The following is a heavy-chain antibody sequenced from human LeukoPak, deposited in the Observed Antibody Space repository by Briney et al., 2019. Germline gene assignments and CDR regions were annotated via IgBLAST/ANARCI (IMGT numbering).Heavy chain of an antibody. V-gene: IGHV3-7*01. CDR3: ARVYYYGSGSFDY. CDR1: GSTFSSYW. Sequence: GGSLRLSCAASGSTFSSYWMSWVRQAPGKGLEWVANIKQDGSEKYYVDSVKGRFTISRDNAKSSLYLQMNSLRAEDTAVYYCARVYYYGSGSFDYWGQGTLVTVSS. J-gene: IGHJ4*02. CDR2: IKQDGSEK. D-gene: IGHD3-10*01.